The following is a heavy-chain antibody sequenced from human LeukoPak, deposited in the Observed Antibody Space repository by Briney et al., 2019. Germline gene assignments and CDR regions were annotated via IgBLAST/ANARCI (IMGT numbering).Heavy chain of an antibody. CDR1: GVTFSSYE. J-gene: IGHJ4*02. CDR2: ISSSGSTI. Sequence: GGSLRLSCAASGVTFSSYEMNWVRQAPGKGLEWLSYISSSGSTIYYADSVKGRFTISRDNAKNSLYLQMNSLRAEDTAVYYCATRRSYSPSYFDYWGQGTLVTVSS. CDR3: ATRRSYSPSYFDY. V-gene: IGHV3-48*03. D-gene: IGHD1-26*01.